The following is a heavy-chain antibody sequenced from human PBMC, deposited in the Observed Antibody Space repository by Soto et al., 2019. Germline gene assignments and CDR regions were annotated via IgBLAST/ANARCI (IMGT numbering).Heavy chain of an antibody. D-gene: IGHD2-15*01. CDR2: ISGSGGST. J-gene: IGHJ6*03. CDR1: GFTFSSYA. V-gene: IGHV3-23*01. CDR3: AKYVVVVSYYYMDV. Sequence: EVQLLESGGGLVQPGGSLRLSCAASGFTFSSYAMSWVRQAPGKGLEWVSAISGSGGSTYYADSVKGRFTISRDNSNNTLYLQMNSLRAEDTAVYYCAKYVVVVSYYYMDVWGKGTTVTVSS.